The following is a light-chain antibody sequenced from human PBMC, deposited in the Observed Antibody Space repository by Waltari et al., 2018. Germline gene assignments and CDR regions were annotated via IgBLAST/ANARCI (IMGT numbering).Light chain of an antibody. CDR3: SSYAGTNNLV. J-gene: IGLJ3*02. CDR2: EVN. Sequence: QSALTQPPSASGSPGQSVTISCPGTSSDVGRYDFVSWYQQHPGKVPKLIIYEVNRRPSGVPDRFSGSKSGNTASLTVSGLRAEDEADYYCSSYAGTNNLVFGGGTKLTVL. CDR1: SSDVGRYDF. V-gene: IGLV2-8*01.